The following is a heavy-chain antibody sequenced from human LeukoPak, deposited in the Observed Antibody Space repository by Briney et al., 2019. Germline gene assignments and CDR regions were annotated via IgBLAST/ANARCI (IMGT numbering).Heavy chain of an antibody. V-gene: IGHV4-30-4*01. CDR2: IYYSGST. D-gene: IGHD2-8*01. J-gene: IGHJ5*02. CDR1: GGSISSGDYY. CDR3: ARVRRGGGYCTNGVCYSNWFDP. Sequence: SETLSLTCTVSGGSISSGDYYWSWIRQPPGKGLEWIGYIYYSGSTYYNPSLKSRVTISVDTSKNQFSLKLSSVTAADTAVYYCARVRRGGGYCTNGVCYSNWFDPWGQGTLVTVSS.